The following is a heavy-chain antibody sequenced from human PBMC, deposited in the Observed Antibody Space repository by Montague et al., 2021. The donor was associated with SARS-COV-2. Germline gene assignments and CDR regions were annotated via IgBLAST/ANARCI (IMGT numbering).Heavy chain of an antibody. V-gene: IGHV4-4*07. CDR1: GDSITPYGDSIGGYF. CDR3: ARDAYYFGPGRENPRAVDP. CDR2: IYANGNF. D-gene: IGHD2/OR15-2a*01. Sequence: SETLSLTCSVSGDSITPYGDSIGGYFWSWIRQPAGKGLEWIGRIYANGNFDYNPSHNSRVSMSMDTSKQEFSMRLISVTAADTAVYYCARDAYYFGPGRENPRAVDPWGQGILVTVSS. J-gene: IGHJ5*02.